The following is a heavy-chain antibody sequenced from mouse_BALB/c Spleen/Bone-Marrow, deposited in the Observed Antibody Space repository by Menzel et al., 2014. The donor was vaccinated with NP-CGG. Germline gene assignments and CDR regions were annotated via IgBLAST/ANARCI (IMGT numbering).Heavy chain of an antibody. Sequence: EVKLVESGGGLVQPTGSLKLSCAASGFTFNTYAMNWVRQAPGKGLEWVARIRSKSNNYATYYADSVKDRFTISRDDSQSMLYLQMNNLKTEDTAMYYCVYGYAMDYWGQGTSVTVSS. CDR1: GFTFNTYA. V-gene: IGHV10-1*02. J-gene: IGHJ4*01. CDR3: VYGYAMDY. CDR2: IRSKSNNYAT. D-gene: IGHD2-2*01.